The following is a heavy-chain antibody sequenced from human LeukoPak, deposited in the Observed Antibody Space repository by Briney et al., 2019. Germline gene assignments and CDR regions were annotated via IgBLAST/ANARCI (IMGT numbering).Heavy chain of an antibody. J-gene: IGHJ4*02. D-gene: IGHD6-19*01. Sequence: GGSLRLSCAASGFTFSSYWMSWDRKAPGKGLEWVANIKQDGSEKYYVDSVKGRFTISRDNAKNSLYLQMNSLRAEDTAVYYCARDSIAVATFDYWGQGTLVTVSS. CDR1: GFTFSSYW. V-gene: IGHV3-7*01. CDR3: ARDSIAVATFDY. CDR2: IKQDGSEK.